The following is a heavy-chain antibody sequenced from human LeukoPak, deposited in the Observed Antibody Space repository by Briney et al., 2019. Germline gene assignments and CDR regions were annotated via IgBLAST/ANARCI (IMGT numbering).Heavy chain of an antibody. Sequence: ASVKVFSKASGYTFTDYYMHWVRQAPGQGLEWMGWINPNSGGTNYAQKFQGRVTMTRDTSISTAYMELSRLRSDDTAVYYCARDYYDSSGLLDYWGQGTLVTVSS. J-gene: IGHJ4*02. D-gene: IGHD3-22*01. CDR1: GYTFTDYY. CDR2: INPNSGGT. CDR3: ARDYYDSSGLLDY. V-gene: IGHV1-2*02.